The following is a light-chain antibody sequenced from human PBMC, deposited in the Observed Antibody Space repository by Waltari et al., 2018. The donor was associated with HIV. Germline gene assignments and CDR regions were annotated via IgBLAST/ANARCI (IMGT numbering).Light chain of an antibody. CDR2: EVS. J-gene: IGLJ2*01. V-gene: IGLV2-23*02. CDR3: CSYAGSSTLV. CDR1: SSEVGSYNL. Sequence: QSVLSQPAYVAGSPGQLITISCAGSSSEVGSYNLVFWYQQHPGKAPKLMIYEVSKRTSGISHRFSGSKSGNTASQTSFGLQAEDEAYYYGCSYAGSSTLVLGGGTKLTVL.